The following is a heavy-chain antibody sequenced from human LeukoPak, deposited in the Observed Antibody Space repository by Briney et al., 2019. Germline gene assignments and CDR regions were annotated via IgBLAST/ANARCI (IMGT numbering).Heavy chain of an antibody. J-gene: IGHJ4*02. D-gene: IGHD6-19*01. CDR3: AKDKNSGWYLFGY. V-gene: IGHV3-23*01. CDR1: GFTFSSYA. CDR2: ISGSGGST. Sequence: GGSLRLSCAASGFTFSSYAMSWVRQAPGKGLEWGSAISGSGGSTHYADSVKGRFTISRDNSKNTLYLQMNNLRAEDTAVYYCAKDKNSGWYLFGYWGQGTLVTVSS.